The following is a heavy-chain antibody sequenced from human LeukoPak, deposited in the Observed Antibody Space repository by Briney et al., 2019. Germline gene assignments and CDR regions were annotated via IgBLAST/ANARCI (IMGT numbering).Heavy chain of an antibody. Sequence: SETLSLICAVYGGSFSGYFWNWIRQPPGKGLEWIGEINHSGSTNYNPSLKSRVTISVDTSKNQFSLKLNSVTAADTAVYYCARGLQAYSNCWYALVNWFDPWGQGTLVTVSS. J-gene: IGHJ5*02. CDR1: GGSFSGYF. CDR3: ARGLQAYSNCWYALVNWFDP. D-gene: IGHD6-13*01. V-gene: IGHV4-34*01. CDR2: INHSGST.